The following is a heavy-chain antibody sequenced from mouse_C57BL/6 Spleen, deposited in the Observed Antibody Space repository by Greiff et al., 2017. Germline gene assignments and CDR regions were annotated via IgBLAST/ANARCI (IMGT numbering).Heavy chain of an antibody. CDR3: ARENPTGWYFDV. J-gene: IGHJ1*03. V-gene: IGHV1-52*01. Sequence: QVQLQQPGAELVRPGSSVKLSCKSSGYTFTSYWMHWVKQRPIQGLEWIGNIDPSDSETHYNQKFKDKATLTVDKYSSTAYMQLSSRTSEDSAVYYCARENPTGWYFDVWGTGTTVTVSS. CDR2: IDPSDSET. CDR1: GYTFTSYW.